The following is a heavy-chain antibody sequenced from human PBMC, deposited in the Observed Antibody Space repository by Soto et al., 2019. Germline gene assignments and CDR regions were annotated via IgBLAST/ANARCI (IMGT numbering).Heavy chain of an antibody. CDR3: ARGYLVSRSRSSSPLDY. J-gene: IGHJ4*02. CDR1: GGTFSSYT. CDR2: IIPILGIA. D-gene: IGHD6-6*01. Sequence: SVKVSCKASGGTFSSYTISWVRQAPGQGLEWMGRIIPILGIANYAQKFQGRVTITADKSTSTAYMELSSLRSEDTAVYYCARGYLVSRSRSSSPLDYWGQGTLVTVSS. V-gene: IGHV1-69*02.